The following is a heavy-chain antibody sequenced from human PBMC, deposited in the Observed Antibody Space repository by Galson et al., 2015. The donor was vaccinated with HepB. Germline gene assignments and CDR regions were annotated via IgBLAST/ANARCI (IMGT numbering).Heavy chain of an antibody. V-gene: IGHV3-21*01. CDR2: ISSSSSYI. Sequence: SLRLSCAASGFTFSSYSMNWVRQAPGKGLEWVSSISSSSSYIYYADSVKGRFTISRDNAKNSLYLQMNSLRAEDTAVYYCAREDDSSGYYSLDAFDIWGQGTMVTVSS. J-gene: IGHJ3*02. CDR3: AREDDSSGYYSLDAFDI. CDR1: GFTFSSYS. D-gene: IGHD3-22*01.